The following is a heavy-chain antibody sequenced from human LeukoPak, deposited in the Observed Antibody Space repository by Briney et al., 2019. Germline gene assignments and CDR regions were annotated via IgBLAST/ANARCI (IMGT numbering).Heavy chain of an antibody. CDR2: IYYSGST. V-gene: IGHV4-39*01. D-gene: IGHD3-22*01. J-gene: IGHJ6*02. Sequence: SETLSLTCTVAGGSISSSCYYWGWIRQPPGKGLEWIGSIYYSGSTYYNPSLKRRVTISVDTSKNQFSLKLSSVTAAETAVYYCARQAGYYDSSGYPEIYGMDVWGQGTTVTVSS. CDR3: ARQAGYYDSSGYPEIYGMDV. CDR1: GGSISSSCYY.